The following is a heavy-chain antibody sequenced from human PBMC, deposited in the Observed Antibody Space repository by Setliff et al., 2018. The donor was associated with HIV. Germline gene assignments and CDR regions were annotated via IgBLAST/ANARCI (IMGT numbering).Heavy chain of an antibody. Sequence: GGSLRLSCSASGFPFSSYAMTWVRRAPGKGLEWVSATTSNGRTTDYAESVRGRFTLSRDNSRNTLYLHMTSLRAEDTAVYYCANPPTVTTDYYYYYMDVWGKGTTVTVSS. D-gene: IGHD4-4*01. CDR1: GFPFSSYA. V-gene: IGHV3-23*01. J-gene: IGHJ6*03. CDR3: ANPPTVTTDYYYYYMDV. CDR2: TTSNGRTT.